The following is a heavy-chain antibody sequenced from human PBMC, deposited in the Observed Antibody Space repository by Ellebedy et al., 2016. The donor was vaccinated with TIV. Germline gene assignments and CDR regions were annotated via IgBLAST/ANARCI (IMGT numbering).Heavy chain of an antibody. CDR2: VYFIGST. V-gene: IGHV4-39*01. J-gene: IGHJ4*02. D-gene: IGHD3-16*01. Sequence: MPSETLSLTCTVSGGSISSGGYYWSWIRQHPGKGLEWVGNVYFIGSTNYNPSLKSRVTISVDTSKNQFSLKLTSVTAAETAVYYCVRHPTLGTLDYWGQGAQVTVSS. CDR1: GGSISSGGYY. CDR3: VRHPTLGTLDY.